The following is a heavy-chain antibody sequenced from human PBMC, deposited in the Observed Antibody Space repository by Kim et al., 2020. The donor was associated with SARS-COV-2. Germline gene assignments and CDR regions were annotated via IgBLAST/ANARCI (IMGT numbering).Heavy chain of an antibody. J-gene: IGHJ4*03. CDR3: TPYPGGYFDF. CDR2: IRSKPHGDAT. CDR1: GLTFSDSA. V-gene: IGHV3-73*01. Sequence: GGSLRLSCAASGLTFSDSAMRWVRQASGKGLEWVGLIRSKPHGDATDYAAPVKGRFTISRDDSKNMSYLQMNNLKTEDTAVYYCTPYPGGYFDFW.